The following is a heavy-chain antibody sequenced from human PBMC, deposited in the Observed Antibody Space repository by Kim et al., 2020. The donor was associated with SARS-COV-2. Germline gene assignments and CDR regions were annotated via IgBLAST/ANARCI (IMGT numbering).Heavy chain of an antibody. CDR3: ARDLRAARFGELLFSRARDYYYGMDV. Sequence: GGSLRLSCAASGFTFSSYAMHWVRQAPGKGLEWVAVISYDRSNKYYADSVKGRFTISRDNSKNTLYLQMNSLRAEDTAVYYCARDLRAARFGELLFSRARDYYYGMDVWGQGTTVTVSS. V-gene: IGHV3-30*04. D-gene: IGHD3-10*01. CDR1: GFTFSSYA. J-gene: IGHJ6*02. CDR2: ISYDRSNK.